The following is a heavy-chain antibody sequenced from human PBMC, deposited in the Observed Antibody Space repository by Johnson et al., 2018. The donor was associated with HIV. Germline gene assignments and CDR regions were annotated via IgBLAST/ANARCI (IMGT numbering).Heavy chain of an antibody. CDR3: AREAVPRVVQSAFGGAFAI. Sequence: VQLVASGGGVVRPGGSLRLSCAASGFTFDDYGMSWVRQAPGEGLEWVSAISGSGGSTSVAAYVEGRFPISRDNSKNTLYRQMNSLSGEDTAVYYCAREAVPRVVQSAFGGAFAIWGQGTMVTVAA. CDR2: ISGSGGST. J-gene: IGHJ3*02. CDR1: GFTFDDYG. D-gene: IGHD2-2*01. V-gene: IGHV3-23*04.